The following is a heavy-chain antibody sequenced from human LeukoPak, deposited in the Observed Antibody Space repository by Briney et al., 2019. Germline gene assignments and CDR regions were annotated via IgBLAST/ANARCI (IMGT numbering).Heavy chain of an antibody. CDR3: ARVGVFYYMDV. J-gene: IGHJ6*03. Sequence: GGSLRLSCAASGFTFSSYSMNWVRQAPGKGLEWVSSISSSSSYIYYADSVKGRFTISRDNAKNSLYLQMNSLRAEDTAVYYCARVGVFYYMDVWGKGTTVTVSS. V-gene: IGHV3-21*01. CDR1: GFTFSSYS. CDR2: ISSSSSYI.